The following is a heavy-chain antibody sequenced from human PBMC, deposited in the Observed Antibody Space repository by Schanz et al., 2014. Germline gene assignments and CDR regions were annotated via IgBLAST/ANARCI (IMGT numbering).Heavy chain of an antibody. CDR3: ARVPYGSGSYWDY. CDR2: ISSSSSYI. V-gene: IGHV3-21*01. J-gene: IGHJ4*02. Sequence: VQLVESGGGLVKPGGSLRLSCAASGFTFSSYSMNWVRQAPGKGLEWVSSISSSSSYIYYADSVKGRFTISRENAKNSLYLQMNSLRAGDTAVYYCARVPYGSGSYWDYWGQGTLVTVSS. D-gene: IGHD3-10*01. CDR1: GFTFSSYS.